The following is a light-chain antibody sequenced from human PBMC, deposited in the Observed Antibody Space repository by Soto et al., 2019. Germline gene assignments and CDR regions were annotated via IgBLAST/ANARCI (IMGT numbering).Light chain of an antibody. CDR2: LTS. CDR3: QQSYTAPPT. J-gene: IGKJ1*01. Sequence: DIPMTQSPSSLSAFVGDRVTITCRASQTVYNFLNWYQHKPGTAPKLLMYLTSTLQGGVPSRFTGSGSGTDFTLTISSLQPEDFATYYCQQSYTAPPTFGQGTKVEMK. V-gene: IGKV1-39*01. CDR1: QTVYNF.